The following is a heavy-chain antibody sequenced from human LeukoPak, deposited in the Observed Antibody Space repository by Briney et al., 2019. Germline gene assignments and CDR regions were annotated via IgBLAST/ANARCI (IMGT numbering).Heavy chain of an antibody. CDR2: IKSKTDGGTT. V-gene: IGHV3-15*01. J-gene: IGHJ4*02. D-gene: IGHD3-3*01. CDR3: TTTPFITIFGVVKDY. CDR1: GFTFSNAW. Sequence: PGGSLRLSCAASGFTFSNAWMSWVRQAPGKGLEWVGRIKSKTDGGTTDYAAPVKGRFTISRDDSKNTLYLQMNSLKTEDTAVYYCTTTPFITIFGVVKDYWGQGTLVTVSS.